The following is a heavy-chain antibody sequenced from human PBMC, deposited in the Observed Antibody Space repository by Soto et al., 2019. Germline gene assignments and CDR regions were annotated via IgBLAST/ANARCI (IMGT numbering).Heavy chain of an antibody. J-gene: IGHJ4*02. Sequence: SETLSLTCAVSGVSISSGNWWTWGRQTPQRGLEYIGEIFHDGTANYYPSFERRVAISVDTSKNQFSLKLTSVTAADTAISFCARLVYDTRLNYMYFDFWGQGALVTVSS. CDR1: GVSISSGNW. CDR2: IFHDGTA. CDR3: ARLVYDTRLNYMYFDF. V-gene: IGHV4-4*02. D-gene: IGHD3-10*01.